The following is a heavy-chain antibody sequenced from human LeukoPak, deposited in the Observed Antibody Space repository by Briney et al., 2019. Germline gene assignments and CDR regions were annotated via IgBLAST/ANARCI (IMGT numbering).Heavy chain of an antibody. D-gene: IGHD6-6*01. Sequence: SETLSLTCTVSGGSISPYYWSWIRQPPGKGLEWIGIIYHSGSTYYNPSLKSRVTISVDTSKNQFSLKLSSVTAAGTAVYYCARGSRSIAARGGSAAAGRVVYFDYWGQGTLVTVSS. J-gene: IGHJ4*02. V-gene: IGHV4-38-2*02. CDR3: ARGSRSIAARGGSAAAGRVVYFDY. CDR1: GGSISPYY. CDR2: IYHSGST.